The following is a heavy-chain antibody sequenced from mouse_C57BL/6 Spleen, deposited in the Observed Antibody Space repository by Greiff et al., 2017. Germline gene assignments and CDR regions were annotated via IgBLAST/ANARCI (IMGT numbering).Heavy chain of an antibody. CDR1: GYSITSGYY. Sequence: EVKLQESGPGLVKPSQSLSLTCSVTGYSITSGYYWNWIRQFPGNKLEWMGYISYDGSNNYNPSLKNRISITRDTSKNQFFLKLNSVTTEDTATYYCANYYGSRWYFDVWGTGTTVTVSS. D-gene: IGHD1-1*01. J-gene: IGHJ1*03. V-gene: IGHV3-6*01. CDR2: ISYDGSN. CDR3: ANYYGSRWYFDV.